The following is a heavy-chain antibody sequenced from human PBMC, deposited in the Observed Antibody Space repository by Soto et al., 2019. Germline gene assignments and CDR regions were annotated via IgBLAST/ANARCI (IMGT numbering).Heavy chain of an antibody. CDR1: GGTFGSYA. J-gene: IGHJ6*02. CDR3: ARSQGSSTSLEIYYYYYYGMDV. V-gene: IGHV1-69*01. D-gene: IGHD2-2*01. CDR2: IIPIPGTA. Sequence: QVQLVQSGAEVKKPGSSVKVSCKASGGTFGSYAISWVRQAPGQGLEWMGGIIPIPGTANYGQKFQGRVTMAADESTSTADMELSSLRSEDTAVYYCARSQGSSTSLEIYYYYYYGMDVWGQGTTVTVSS.